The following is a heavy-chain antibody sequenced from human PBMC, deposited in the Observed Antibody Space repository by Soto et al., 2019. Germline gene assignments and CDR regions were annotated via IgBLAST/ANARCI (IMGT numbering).Heavy chain of an antibody. J-gene: IGHJ3*02. CDR1: GFIFSNNG. CDR2: MSYDGSDT. D-gene: IGHD2-15*01. V-gene: IGHV3-33*08. CDR3: ARLYCSASSCYSVGAFDI. Sequence: GGSLRLSCVGSGFIFSNNGMHWVRQTPGKGLEWVAFMSYDGSDTFYADSVKGRFTISRDNSKSTLYLQMNSLRAEDTAVYYCARLYCSASSCYSVGAFDIRGQGTMVTVSS.